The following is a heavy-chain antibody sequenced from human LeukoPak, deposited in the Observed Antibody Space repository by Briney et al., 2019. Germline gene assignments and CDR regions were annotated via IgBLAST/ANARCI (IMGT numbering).Heavy chain of an antibody. CDR1: GYTFTGYY. V-gene: IGHV1-2*02. Sequence: GASVKVSCKTSGYTFTGYYLHWVRQAPGQGLEWMGWINCNSGETNSAQNFQGRVTLTRDTSISTAYMEMRRLRSDDTAVYFCARVVGIFRPLDIWGQGTLVTVSS. CDR2: INCNSGET. J-gene: IGHJ3*02. CDR3: ARVVGIFRPLDI. D-gene: IGHD2/OR15-2a*01.